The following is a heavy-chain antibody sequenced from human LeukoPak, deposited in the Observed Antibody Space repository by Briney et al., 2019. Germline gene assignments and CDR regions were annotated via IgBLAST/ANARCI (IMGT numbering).Heavy chain of an antibody. Sequence: PSETLSLTCTVSGGSMSPYHWGWIRQPPVKGLEWTGYIYYSGSTNYNPSLKSRVTISVDTSKNQFSLKLSSVTAADTAIYYCARAVSGCFDYWGQGTLVTVSS. CDR3: ARAVSGCFDY. J-gene: IGHJ4*02. D-gene: IGHD6-19*01. CDR1: GGSMSPYH. CDR2: IYYSGST. V-gene: IGHV4-59*08.